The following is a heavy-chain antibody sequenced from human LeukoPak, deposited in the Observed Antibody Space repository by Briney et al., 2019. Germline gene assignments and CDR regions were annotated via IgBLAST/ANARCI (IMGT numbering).Heavy chain of an antibody. D-gene: IGHD4-11*01. CDR3: AKDMSDYTNFPDV. CDR2: ISASDAST. Sequence: GGSLRLSCAASGFTLSNYAMSWVRQAPGKGLEWVSAISASDASTSYTDSVKGRFTIFRVNSKNTLYLQMNSLRAEDTAIYYCAKDMSDYTNFPDVWGQGTTVTVSS. V-gene: IGHV3-23*01. CDR1: GFTLSNYA. J-gene: IGHJ6*02.